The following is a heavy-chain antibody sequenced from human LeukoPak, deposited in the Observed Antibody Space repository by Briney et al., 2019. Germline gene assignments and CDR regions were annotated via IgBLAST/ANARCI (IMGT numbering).Heavy chain of an antibody. J-gene: IGHJ3*02. CDR2: IYTSGST. CDR1: GGSISSGSYY. D-gene: IGHD5-12*01. V-gene: IGHV4-61*02. CDR3: ASGNSGYDDAFDI. Sequence: SQTLSLTCTVSGGSISSGSYYWSWIGQPAGKGLEWIGRIYTSGSTNYNPSLKTRITITVDTSKNQFSLKLSTGTPAATAGSFCASGNSGYDDAFDIWGQGTMVTVSS.